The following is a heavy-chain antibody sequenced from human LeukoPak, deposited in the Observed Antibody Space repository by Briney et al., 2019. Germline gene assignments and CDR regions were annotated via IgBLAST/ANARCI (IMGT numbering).Heavy chain of an antibody. J-gene: IGHJ6*02. D-gene: IGHD5-12*01. CDR1: GFTFSSYS. CDR3: ARGNWDQLHDSGYGGLYSNYYAGMDV. Sequence: GGSLRLSCASSGFTFSSYSMNWVRQAPGKGREWVSSISSSSSYIYYADSVKGRFTISRDNAKNCLHLQMNSLRAEGTAVYYCARGNWDQLHDSGYGGLYSNYYAGMDVWGQGTTVTVSS. V-gene: IGHV3-21*01. CDR2: ISSSSSYI.